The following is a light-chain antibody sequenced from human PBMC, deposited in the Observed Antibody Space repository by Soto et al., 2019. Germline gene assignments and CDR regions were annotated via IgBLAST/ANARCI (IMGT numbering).Light chain of an antibody. V-gene: IGLV2-14*01. Sequence: QSVLTQPASVSGSPGQSITISCTGTTSDIGCYNYVSWYQQYPGKAPKLIIYEVRNRPSGGSNRFSASKSGNTASLTISGLQAEDEAVYYCYSYTGSATVIFCGGTKLTV. CDR1: TSDIGCYNY. J-gene: IGLJ2*01. CDR2: EVR. CDR3: YSYTGSATVI.